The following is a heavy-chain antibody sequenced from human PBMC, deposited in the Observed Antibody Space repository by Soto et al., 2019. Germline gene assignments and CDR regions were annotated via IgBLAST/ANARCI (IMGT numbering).Heavy chain of an antibody. CDR1: GGSISSYY. D-gene: IGHD3-9*01. J-gene: IGHJ4*02. V-gene: IGHV4-59*08. CDR2: IYYSGST. CDR3: ARQRREIGDYDILTGYYRPNYFDY. Sequence: SQTLSLTCTVSGGSISSYYWSWIRQPPGKGLEWIGYIYYSGSTNYNPSLKSRVTISVDTSKNQFSLKLSSVTAADTAVYYCARQRREIGDYDILTGYYRPNYFDYWGQGTLVTVSS.